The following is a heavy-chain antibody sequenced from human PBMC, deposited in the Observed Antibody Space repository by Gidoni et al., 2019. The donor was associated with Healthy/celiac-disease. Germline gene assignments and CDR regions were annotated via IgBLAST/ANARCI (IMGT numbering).Heavy chain of an antibody. D-gene: IGHD6-6*01. J-gene: IGHJ6*04. CDR3: ARYKGAARMGYYGMDV. CDR2: IIPIFGTA. Sequence: QVQLVQSGAEVQKPGSSVKVSCKASGGTFSSYAISWVRQAPGQGLEWMGGIIPIFGTANYAQKFQGIVTITADESTSTAYMELSSLRSEDTAVYYCARYKGAARMGYYGMDVWGKGTTVTVSS. V-gene: IGHV1-69*01. CDR1: GGTFSSYA.